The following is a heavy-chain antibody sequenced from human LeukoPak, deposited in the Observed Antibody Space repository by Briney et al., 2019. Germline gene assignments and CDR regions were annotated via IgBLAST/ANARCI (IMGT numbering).Heavy chain of an antibody. Sequence: PGGSLRLSCAASGFTFSSFGMSWVRQAPGKGLEWVSAISSTGGTAYYADSVKGRFTISRDNSKNTLYLQMNSLRAEDTAVYYCARDSAGVVTDYWGQGTLVTVSS. CDR3: ARDSAGVVTDY. V-gene: IGHV3-23*01. D-gene: IGHD3-3*01. J-gene: IGHJ4*02. CDR1: GFTFSSFG. CDR2: ISSTGGTA.